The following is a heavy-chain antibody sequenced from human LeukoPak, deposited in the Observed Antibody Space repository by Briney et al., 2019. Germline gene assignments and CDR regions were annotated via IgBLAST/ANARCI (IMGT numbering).Heavy chain of an antibody. CDR3: ARSHYSSSWFDY. D-gene: IGHD6-13*01. Sequence: PSETLSLTCAVYGGSFSGYYWSWIRQPPGKGLEWIGEINHSGGTNYNPSLKSRVTISVDTSKNQFSLKLSSVTAADTAVYCCARSHYSSSWFDYWGQGTLVTVSS. CDR1: GGSFSGYY. CDR2: INHSGGT. V-gene: IGHV4-34*01. J-gene: IGHJ4*02.